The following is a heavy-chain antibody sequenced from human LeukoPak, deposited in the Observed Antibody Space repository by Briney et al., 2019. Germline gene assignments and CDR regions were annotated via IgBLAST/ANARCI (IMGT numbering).Heavy chain of an antibody. Sequence: ASVKVSCKASGYTFTTYGISWVRQAPGQGLEWMGWISGYNGNTNYAQKLQGRVTMTTDTSTSTAYMELRSLRSDDTAVYYCARDLITDFHAYAFDIWGQGTMVTVSS. CDR3: ARDLITDFHAYAFDI. J-gene: IGHJ3*02. D-gene: IGHD2/OR15-2a*01. V-gene: IGHV1-18*01. CDR1: GYTFTTYG. CDR2: ISGYNGNT.